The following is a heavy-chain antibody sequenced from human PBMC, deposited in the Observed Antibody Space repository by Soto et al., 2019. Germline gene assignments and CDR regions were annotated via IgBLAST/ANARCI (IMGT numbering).Heavy chain of an antibody. CDR1: GFTFTRYS. V-gene: IGHV3-21*04. CDR3: AKGGVGATVY. D-gene: IGHD1-26*01. Sequence: GGSLRLSCAASGFTFTRYSMNWVRQAPGKGLEWVSSISSTTNYIYYADSMKGRFTVSRDNAKNSVYLQMNSLRAEDTAVYYCAKGGVGATVYWGQGTLVTVSS. CDR2: ISSTTNYI. J-gene: IGHJ4*02.